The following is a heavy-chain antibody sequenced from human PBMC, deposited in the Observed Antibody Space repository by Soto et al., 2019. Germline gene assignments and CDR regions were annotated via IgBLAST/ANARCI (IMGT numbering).Heavy chain of an antibody. J-gene: IGHJ6*02. CDR3: ARAAGYNWNYGDYYYGMDV. Sequence: LSLTCTVSGGSISSGDYYWSWIRQPPGKGLEWIGYIYYSGSTYYNPSLKSRVTISVDTSKNQFSLKLSSVTAADTAVYYCARAAGYNWNYGDYYYGMDVWGQGTTVTVSS. CDR1: GGSISSGDYY. D-gene: IGHD1-7*01. V-gene: IGHV4-30-4*01. CDR2: IYYSGST.